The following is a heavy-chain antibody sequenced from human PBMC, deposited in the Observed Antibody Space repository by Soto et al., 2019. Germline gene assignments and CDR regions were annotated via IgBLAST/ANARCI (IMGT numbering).Heavy chain of an antibody. CDR2: ISSSSSYI. Sequence: GGPLSLSCAASGFTFSSYSMNWVRQAPGKGLERVSSISSSSSYIYYGDSVKGRFTNSRDNSKNSLFLQVNSLRPEDTGFYYCTRTPDYWGPGTLVTVSS. CDR3: TRTPDY. V-gene: IGHV3-21*01. J-gene: IGHJ4*02. CDR1: GFTFSSYS.